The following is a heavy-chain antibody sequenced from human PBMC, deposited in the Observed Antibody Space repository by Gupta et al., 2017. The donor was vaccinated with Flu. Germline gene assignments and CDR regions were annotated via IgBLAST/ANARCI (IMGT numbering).Heavy chain of an antibody. D-gene: IGHD6-13*01. Sequence: QVQLVESGGGVVQPGRSLRLPGAASGCMFTSYGMAWVAQAPGKGLEWVALMSPDGNHEDYADSVRGRFTISRDNSKNTVFLQMDSLRPEDTAIYYCVKERPNKDTWYGRAFDSWGQGTRVTVSS. V-gene: IGHV3-30*18. CDR2: MSPDGNHE. CDR3: VKERPNKDTWYGRAFDS. J-gene: IGHJ4*02. CDR1: GCMFTSYG.